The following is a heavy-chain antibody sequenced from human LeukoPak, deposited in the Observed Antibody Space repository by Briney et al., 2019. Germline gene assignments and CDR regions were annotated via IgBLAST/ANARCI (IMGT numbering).Heavy chain of an antibody. J-gene: IGHJ6*02. CDR1: GYTFTSYD. CDR2: MNPNSGNT. CDR3: ARVYYTDYYYYGMDV. D-gene: IGHD3-10*01. V-gene: IGHV1-8*01. Sequence: ASVKVSCKASGYTFTSYDINWVRQATAQGLEWMGWMNPNSGNTGYAQKFQGRVTMTRNTSISTAYMELSSLRSEDTAVYYCARVYYTDYYYYGMDVWGQGTTVTVSS.